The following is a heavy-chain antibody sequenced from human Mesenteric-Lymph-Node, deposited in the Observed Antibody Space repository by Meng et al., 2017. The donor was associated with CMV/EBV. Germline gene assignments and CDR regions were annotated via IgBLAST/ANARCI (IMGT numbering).Heavy chain of an antibody. J-gene: IGHJ4*02. Sequence: QVQLTQGGAGLLKPSESLSGTCAVYGGSFSGYYWNWIRQSPEKGLEWIGEINHSGSTTYNPSFTSRIIISVDTSTNQISLNMSSVTAADTAVYYCARGSSYDILTGYFDYWGQGALVTVSS. CDR3: ARGSSYDILTGYFDY. CDR2: INHSGST. D-gene: IGHD3-9*01. V-gene: IGHV4-34*01. CDR1: GGSFSGYY.